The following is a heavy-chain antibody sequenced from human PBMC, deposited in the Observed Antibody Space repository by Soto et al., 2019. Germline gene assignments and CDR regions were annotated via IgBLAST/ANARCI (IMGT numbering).Heavy chain of an antibody. V-gene: IGHV4-59*08. Sequence: SETLSLTCTVSGGSISSYYWSWIRQPTGKGLEWIGYIYYSGSTNYNPSLKSRVTISVDTSKNQFSLKLSSVTAADTAVYYCARHIPSKQLARGEFDYWGQGTLVTVSS. J-gene: IGHJ4*02. CDR3: ARHIPSKQLARGEFDY. CDR1: GGSISSYY. D-gene: IGHD6-6*01. CDR2: IYYSGST.